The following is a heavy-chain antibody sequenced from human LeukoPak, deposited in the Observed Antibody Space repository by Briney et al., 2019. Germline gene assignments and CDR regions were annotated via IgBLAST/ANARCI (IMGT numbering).Heavy chain of an antibody. V-gene: IGHV1-2*06. CDR2: INPNSGST. D-gene: IGHD3-10*01. J-gene: IGHJ4*02. CDR1: GYTFTGYY. Sequence: ASVKVSCKASGYTFTGYYMHWVRQAPGQGLEWMGRINPNSGSTNYAQKFQGRVTMTRDTSISTAYMELSRLRSDDTAVYYCARPITMVRGVIGLGYWGQGTLVTVSS. CDR3: ARPITMVRGVIGLGY.